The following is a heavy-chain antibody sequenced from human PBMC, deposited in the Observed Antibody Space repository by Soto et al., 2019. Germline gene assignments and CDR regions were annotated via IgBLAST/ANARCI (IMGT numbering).Heavy chain of an antibody. V-gene: IGHV4-59*08. D-gene: IGHD3-9*01. CDR3: ARHSPDFDWLSQFDY. CDR1: GGSISSYY. Sequence: PSETLSLTSTVSGGSISSYYWSWIRQTPGKGLEWIGYIFYFGSTNYNPSLKSRVTLSIDTSKNQLSLKLSSVTAADTAVYYCARHSPDFDWLSQFDYWGQGTLVTVSS. CDR2: IFYFGST. J-gene: IGHJ4*02.